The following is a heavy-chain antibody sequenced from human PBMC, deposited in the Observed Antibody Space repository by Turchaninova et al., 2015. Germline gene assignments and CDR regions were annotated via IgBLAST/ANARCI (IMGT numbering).Heavy chain of an antibody. J-gene: IGHJ4*02. CDR3: TTRNLGD. V-gene: IGHV3-15*01. CDR1: GFTLSNAW. Sequence: EVQLEESVGGLVMPGGSCRVSWAASGFTLSNAWMSRVRQAPGKGLEWVGRIKSKTNGGTTDYAAPVKGRFTISRDDSKNTLYLQMNSLIIEDTAVYYCTTRNLGDWGQGALVTVSS. CDR2: IKSKTNGGTT. D-gene: IGHD1-26*01.